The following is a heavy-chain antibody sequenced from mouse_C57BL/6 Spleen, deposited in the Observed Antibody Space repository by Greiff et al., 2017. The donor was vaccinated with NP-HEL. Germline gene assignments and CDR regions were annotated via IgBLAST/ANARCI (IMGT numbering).Heavy chain of an antibody. Sequence: VQLQQPGAELVMPGASVKLSCKASGYTFTSYWMHWVKQRPGPGLEWIGEIDPSDSYNNYNQKFKGKSTLTVDKSSSTAYMQLSSLTSEDSAVYYCARWGDGGYFDVWGTGTTVTVSS. V-gene: IGHV1-69*01. D-gene: IGHD3-3*01. CDR3: ARWGDGGYFDV. J-gene: IGHJ1*03. CDR2: IDPSDSYN. CDR1: GYTFTSYW.